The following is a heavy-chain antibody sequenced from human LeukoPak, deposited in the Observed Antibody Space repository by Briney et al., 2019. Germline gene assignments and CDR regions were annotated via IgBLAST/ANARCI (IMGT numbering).Heavy chain of an antibody. CDR3: ARGTNGDYPFFDY. V-gene: IGHV1-18*01. J-gene: IGHJ4*02. CDR1: GYTFTTYG. D-gene: IGHD4-17*01. Sequence: ASVKVSCKASGYTFTTYGISWVRQAPGQGLQWMGWISAYNGNTNYAQKLQDRVTMTTDTSTSTAYMELSSLRSEDTAVYYCARGTNGDYPFFDYWGQGTLVTVSS. CDR2: ISAYNGNT.